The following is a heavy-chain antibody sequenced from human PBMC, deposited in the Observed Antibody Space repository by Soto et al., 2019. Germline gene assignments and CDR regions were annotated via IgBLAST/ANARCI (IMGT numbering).Heavy chain of an antibody. Sequence: EVQLVESGGGLVKPGGSLRLSCAASGFTFSSYSMNWVRQAPGKGLEWVSSISSSTNYIYYADSLKGRFTISRDNHKLALHLQMHSLRAADAAVYYCARGPPCDSWGQGSLVTVSS. J-gene: IGHJ4*02. CDR2: ISSSTNYI. CDR1: GFTFSSYS. V-gene: IGHV3-21*01. CDR3: ARGPPCDS.